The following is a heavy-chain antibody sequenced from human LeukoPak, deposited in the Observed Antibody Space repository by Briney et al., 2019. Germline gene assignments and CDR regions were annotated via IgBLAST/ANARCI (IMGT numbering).Heavy chain of an antibody. V-gene: IGHV3-49*03. D-gene: IGHD6-19*01. CDR1: GFTFGDYL. Sequence: PGRSLRLSCTASGFTFGDYLMSWFRQDPGKGREGLGFISGGRADYAATVTGRFTISRADSTSIAQLQMTSMTTAATAVYYCSMGIGWLSVYWGQGTLATVSS. J-gene: IGHJ4*02. CDR2: ISGGRA. CDR3: SMGIGWLSVY.